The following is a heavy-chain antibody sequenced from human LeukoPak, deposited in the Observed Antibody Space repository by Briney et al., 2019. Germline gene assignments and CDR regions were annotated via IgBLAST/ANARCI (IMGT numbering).Heavy chain of an antibody. CDR1: GFTFSSYA. Sequence: GGSLRLSCAASGFTFSSYAMSWVRQAPGKGLAWVSGISGSGRSTHSADSVKGRFTISRDNSKNMLYLRMNSLRAEDTALYYCAKALDGYNGMDVWGQGTTVIVSS. J-gene: IGHJ6*02. V-gene: IGHV3-23*01. D-gene: IGHD3-16*02. CDR2: ISGSGRST. CDR3: AKALDGYNGMDV.